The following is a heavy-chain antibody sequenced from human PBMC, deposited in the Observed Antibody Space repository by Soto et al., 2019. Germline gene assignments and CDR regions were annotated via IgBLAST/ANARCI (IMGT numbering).Heavy chain of an antibody. CDR1: GGSVSSGSYY. V-gene: IGHV4-61*01. Sequence: PSETLSLTCTVSGGSVSSGSYYWSWIRQPPGKGLEWIGYIYYSGSTNYNPSLKSRVTISVDTSKNQFSLKLSSVTAADTAVYYCAASNWKYFGGWAYFDYWGQGTLVTVSS. J-gene: IGHJ4*02. CDR3: AASNWKYFGGWAYFDY. CDR2: IYYSGST. D-gene: IGHD1-7*01.